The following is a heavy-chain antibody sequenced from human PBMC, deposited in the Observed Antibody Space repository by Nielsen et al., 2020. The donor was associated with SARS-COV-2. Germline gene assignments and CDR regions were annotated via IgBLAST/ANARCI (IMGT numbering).Heavy chain of an antibody. Sequence: GGSLRLSCAASGFRFTSYTMNWVRQAPGKGLEWVASTTMSGAYMYYADSVRGRFTVSRDNAENSLYLQMNSLRDEDTAVYYCARDQDGGAATSNWYFDLWGRGTLVIVSS. CDR2: TTMSGAYM. D-gene: IGHD6-25*01. J-gene: IGHJ2*01. CDR3: ARDQDGGAATSNWYFDL. CDR1: GFRFTSYT. V-gene: IGHV3-21*06.